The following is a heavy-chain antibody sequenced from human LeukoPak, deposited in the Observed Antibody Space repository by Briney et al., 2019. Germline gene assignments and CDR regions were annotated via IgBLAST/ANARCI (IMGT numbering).Heavy chain of an antibody. V-gene: IGHV4-39*07. CDR1: GGSISSSSYY. Sequence: PSETLSLTCTVSGGSISSSSYYWGWIRQPPGKGLEWIGSIYYSGSTYYNPSLKSRVTISVDTSKNQFSLKLSSVTAADTAVYYWATEIVATTNWFDPWGQGTLVTVSS. D-gene: IGHD5-12*01. J-gene: IGHJ5*02. CDR2: IYYSGST. CDR3: ATEIVATTNWFDP.